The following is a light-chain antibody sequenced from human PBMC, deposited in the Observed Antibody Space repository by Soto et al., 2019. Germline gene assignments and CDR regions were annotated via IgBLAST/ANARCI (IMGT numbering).Light chain of an antibody. CDR1: QSVSSNY. V-gene: IGKV3-20*01. Sequence: EIVLTQSPGTLSLSPGERATLSCRASQSVSSNYLAWYQQKPGQAPRRLIYNPSSRATGIPDRFSGSGSGTDFTLTISRLEHEGFAVYYCQQYGSTPRTLGQGTKVEIK. J-gene: IGKJ1*01. CDR3: QQYGSTPRT. CDR2: NPS.